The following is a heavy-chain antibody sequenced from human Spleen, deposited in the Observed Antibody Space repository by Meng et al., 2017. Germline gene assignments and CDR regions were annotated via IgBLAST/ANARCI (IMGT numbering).Heavy chain of an antibody. CDR1: GFTLSSYS. Sequence: GESLKISCATSGFTLSSYSMNWVRQAPGKGLEWVSSISGSSSHIHYADSVKGRFTISRDNAKNSLYLQMNSLRAEDTAVYYCARFYDSTGLPFDYWGQGTLVTVSS. CDR3: ARFYDSTGLPFDY. D-gene: IGHD3-22*01. CDR2: ISGSSSHI. V-gene: IGHV3-21*01. J-gene: IGHJ4*02.